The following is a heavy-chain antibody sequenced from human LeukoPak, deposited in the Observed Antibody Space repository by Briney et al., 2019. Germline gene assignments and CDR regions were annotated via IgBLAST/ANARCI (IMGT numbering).Heavy chain of an antibody. Sequence: SVKVSCKASGGTFSSYAISWVRQAPGQGLEWMGGIIPIFGTANYAQKFQGRVTITADESTSTAYMELSSLRSEDTAVYYCARDLLYRGRYCSSTSCYPSRYCHYYMDVWGKGTTVTVSS. V-gene: IGHV1-69*01. CDR1: GGTFSSYA. D-gene: IGHD2-2*01. J-gene: IGHJ6*03. CDR3: ARDLLYRGRYCSSTSCYPSRYCHYYMDV. CDR2: IIPIFGTA.